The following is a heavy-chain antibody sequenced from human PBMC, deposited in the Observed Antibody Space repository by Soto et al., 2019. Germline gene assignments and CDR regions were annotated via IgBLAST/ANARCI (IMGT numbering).Heavy chain of an antibody. D-gene: IGHD3-22*01. CDR3: ARVAPITMIVVARDI. Sequence: QVQLVQSGAEVKKPGSSVKVSCKASGGTFSSYTISWVRQAPGQGLEWMGRIIPILGIANYAQKFQGRVTITADKSTSTAYMELSSLRSEDTAVYYCARVAPITMIVVARDIWGQGTMVTVSS. CDR1: GGTFSSYT. J-gene: IGHJ3*02. V-gene: IGHV1-69*02. CDR2: IIPILGIA.